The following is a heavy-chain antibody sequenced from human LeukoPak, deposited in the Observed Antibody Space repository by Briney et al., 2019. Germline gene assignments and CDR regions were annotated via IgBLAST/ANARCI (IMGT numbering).Heavy chain of an antibody. Sequence: PGGSLRLSCAASGFTFSSYGMSWVRQAPGKGLEWVSAISGSGGSTHYADSVKGRFTISRDNSKNTLYLQMNSLRAEDTAVYYCANSYDSSGYYLDYFDYWGQGTLVTVSS. J-gene: IGHJ4*02. V-gene: IGHV3-23*01. CDR3: ANSYDSSGYYLDYFDY. CDR2: ISGSGGST. CDR1: GFTFSSYG. D-gene: IGHD3-22*01.